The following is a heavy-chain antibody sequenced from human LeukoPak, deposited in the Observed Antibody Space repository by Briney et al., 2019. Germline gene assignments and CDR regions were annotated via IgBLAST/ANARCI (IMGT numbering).Heavy chain of an antibody. CDR2: IKQDGSEI. Sequence: GGSLRLSCAASGFTFSSYWMTWVRQAPRKGLEWVANIKQDGSEIYYVDSVKGRFTISRDNAKNSLYLQMDSLRAEDTAVYYCSIVRGVPPYGMDVWGQGTTVTVSS. D-gene: IGHD3-10*01. J-gene: IGHJ6*02. CDR1: GFTFSSYW. V-gene: IGHV3-7*01. CDR3: SIVRGVPPYGMDV.